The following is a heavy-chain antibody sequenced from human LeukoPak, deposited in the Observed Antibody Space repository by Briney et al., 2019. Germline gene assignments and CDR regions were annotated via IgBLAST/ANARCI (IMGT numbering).Heavy chain of an antibody. D-gene: IGHD6-6*01. V-gene: IGHV3-74*01. CDR1: GFTFNTYW. CDR2: INSDGSNT. CDR3: AKDPARGQLGIFDY. J-gene: IGHJ4*02. Sequence: PGGSLRLSCAASGFTFNTYWMHWARQDPGKGLVWVSRINSDGSNTIYTDSVKGRFTISRDNAKNTLYLQMNSLRPEDTAVYYCAKDPARGQLGIFDYWGQGVLVTVSS.